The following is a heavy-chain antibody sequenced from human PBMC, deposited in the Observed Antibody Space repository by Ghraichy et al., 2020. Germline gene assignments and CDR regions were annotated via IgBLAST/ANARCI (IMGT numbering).Heavy chain of an antibody. D-gene: IGHD2-21*02. CDR1: GFTLSSYW. Sequence: GGSLRLSCAASGFTLSSYWMSWVRQAPGKGLEWVANIKQDESEKYYVDSVRGRFTISRDNAKNSLYLQMNSLRAEDTAVYYCASTAYCGGDCYSSHYGMDVWGQGTTVTVSS. CDR2: IKQDESEK. V-gene: IGHV3-7*01. CDR3: ASTAYCGGDCYSSHYGMDV. J-gene: IGHJ6*02.